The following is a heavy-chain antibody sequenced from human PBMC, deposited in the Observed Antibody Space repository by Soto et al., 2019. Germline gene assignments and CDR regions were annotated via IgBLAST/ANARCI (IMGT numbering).Heavy chain of an antibody. Sequence: ASVKVSCKASGYTFTSYGISWVRQAPGQGLEWMGWISAYNGNTNYAQKLQGRVTMTTDTSTSTAYMELRSLRSDDTAAYYCARVWRGYYYFDYWGQGTLVTVSS. V-gene: IGHV1-18*01. J-gene: IGHJ4*02. CDR3: ARVWRGYYYFDY. CDR2: ISAYNGNT. D-gene: IGHD1-26*01. CDR1: GYTFTSYG.